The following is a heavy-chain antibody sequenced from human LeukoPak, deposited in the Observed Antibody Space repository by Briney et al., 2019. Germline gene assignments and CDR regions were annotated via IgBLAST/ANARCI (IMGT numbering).Heavy chain of an antibody. D-gene: IGHD3-10*01. Sequence: SETLSLTCAVYGGSFSGYYWSWIRQPPGKGLEWIGEINHSGSTNYNPSLKSRVTISVDTSKNQFSLKLSSVTAADTAVYYCAGDFGSGSYRFDYWGQGTLVIVSS. CDR1: GGSFSGYY. CDR3: AGDFGSGSYRFDY. V-gene: IGHV4-34*01. CDR2: INHSGST. J-gene: IGHJ4*02.